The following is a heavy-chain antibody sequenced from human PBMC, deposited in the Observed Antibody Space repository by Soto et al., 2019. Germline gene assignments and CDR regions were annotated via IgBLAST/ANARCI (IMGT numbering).Heavy chain of an antibody. CDR1: GFTFSSYS. Sequence: LRLSCAASGFTFSSYSMNWVRQAPGKGLEWVSSISSSSSYIYYADSVKGRFTISRDNAKNSLYLQMNSLRAEDTAVYYCASTYDFWSGYYAPFDYWGQGPLVTVSS. CDR3: ASTYDFWSGYYAPFDY. CDR2: ISSSSSYI. D-gene: IGHD3-3*01. V-gene: IGHV3-21*01. J-gene: IGHJ4*02.